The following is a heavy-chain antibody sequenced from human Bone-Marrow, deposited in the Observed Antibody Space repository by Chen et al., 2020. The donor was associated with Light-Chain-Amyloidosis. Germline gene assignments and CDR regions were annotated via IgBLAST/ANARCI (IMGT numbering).Heavy chain of an antibody. Sequence: EVQLVESGGGLLQRGGSLRLSCAASGFAFSSYAMSWVRQAPGKGLEWVATISGSGGSRYYGDSVKGRLTISRDNSKNALFLQRMGLGAEDTAVYYCAKDISYDDILPGYPADAFDIWGQGTMVTVSS. CDR1: GFAFSSYA. J-gene: IGHJ3*02. CDR2: ISGSGGSR. D-gene: IGHD3-9*01. CDR3: AKDISYDDILPGYPADAFDI. V-gene: IGHV3-23*04.